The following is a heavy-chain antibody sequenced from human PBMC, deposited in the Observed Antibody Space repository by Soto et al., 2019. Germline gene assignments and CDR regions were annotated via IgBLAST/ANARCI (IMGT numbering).Heavy chain of an antibody. J-gene: IGHJ4*02. CDR1: GYTFTSYG. D-gene: IGHD1-26*01. CDR3: ARDIFLYSGSYYGSLGY. CDR2: ISAYNGNT. V-gene: IGHV1-18*01. Sequence: ASVKVSFKASGYTFTSYGISWVRQAPGQGLEWMGWISAYNGNTNYAQKLQGRVTMTTDTSTSTAYMELRSLRSDDTAVYYCARDIFLYSGSYYGSLGYWGQGTLVTVS.